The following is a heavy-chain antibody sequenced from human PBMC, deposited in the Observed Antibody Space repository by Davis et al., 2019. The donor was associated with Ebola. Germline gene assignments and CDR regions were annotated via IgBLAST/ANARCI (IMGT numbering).Heavy chain of an antibody. CDR3: AKDRHIVLVTATYDY. V-gene: IGHV3-23*01. J-gene: IGHJ4*02. CDR2: ISGSGDST. CDR1: GFSFSTHA. D-gene: IGHD2-21*02. Sequence: GESLKISCAASGFSFSTHAMNWVRQAPGKGLEWVSGISGSGDSTYYADSVKGRFTISRDNSQNTLFLRMNSLRAEDTAVYFCAKDRHIVLVTATYDYWGQGALVTVSS.